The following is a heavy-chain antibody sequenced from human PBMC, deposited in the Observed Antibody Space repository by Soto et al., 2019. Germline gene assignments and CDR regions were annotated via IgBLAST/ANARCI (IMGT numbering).Heavy chain of an antibody. Sequence: QVQLVQSGAEVKKPGTSVKVSCKASGYTFTSYDINWVRQATGQGLEWMGWMNPNSGNTGYAQKFQGRVSLTRNTSISTAYMELSSLRSEDTAVYYCARSTNDYGDRHWGQGALVNVSP. CDR2: MNPNSGNT. J-gene: IGHJ4*02. CDR1: GYTFTSYD. CDR3: ARSTNDYGDRH. D-gene: IGHD4-17*01. V-gene: IGHV1-8*01.